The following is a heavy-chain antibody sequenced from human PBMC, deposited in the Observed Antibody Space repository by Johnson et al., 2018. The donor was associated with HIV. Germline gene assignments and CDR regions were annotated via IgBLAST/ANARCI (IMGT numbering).Heavy chain of an antibody. CDR2: ITWNGGNT. Sequence: VQLMESGGGVVRPGGSLRLSCAASGFTFDDYGMSWVRQAPGKGLEWVSGITWNGGNTGYADSVKGRFTISRDNAKNSLYLQMNSLRAEDTALYYCARSRGPMRKDAFDIWGQGTKVTVSS. CDR1: GFTFDDYG. J-gene: IGHJ3*02. D-gene: IGHD3-10*01. V-gene: IGHV3-20*04. CDR3: ARSRGPMRKDAFDI.